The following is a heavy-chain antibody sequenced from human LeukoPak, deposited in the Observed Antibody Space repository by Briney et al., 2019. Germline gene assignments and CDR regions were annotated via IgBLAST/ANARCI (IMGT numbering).Heavy chain of an antibody. CDR3: ARHNWNDVGLYYFDY. J-gene: IGHJ4*02. CDR2: INPNSGGT. D-gene: IGHD1-1*01. CDR1: GYTFTGYY. V-gene: IGHV1-2*02. Sequence: ASVKVSCKASGYTFTGYYMHWVRQAPGQGLEWMGWINPNSGGTNYAQKFQGRVTMTRDTSISTAYMELSRLRSDDTAVYYCARHNWNDVGLYYFDYWGQGTLVTVSS.